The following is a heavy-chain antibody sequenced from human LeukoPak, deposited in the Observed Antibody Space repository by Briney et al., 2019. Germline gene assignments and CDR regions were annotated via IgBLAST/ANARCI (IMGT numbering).Heavy chain of an antibody. CDR1: GYSFTSYW. Sequence: GESLKISFTGSGYSFTSYWIAWVRQMPGRGLEWVGIIYPGDSDTRYSPSFQGQVTISADKYINTAYLQWGSLKASDTAMYYCARRFGSSLGAFDIWGQGTMVTVSS. CDR3: ARRFGSSLGAFDI. V-gene: IGHV5-51*01. J-gene: IGHJ3*02. CDR2: IYPGDSDT. D-gene: IGHD3-16*01.